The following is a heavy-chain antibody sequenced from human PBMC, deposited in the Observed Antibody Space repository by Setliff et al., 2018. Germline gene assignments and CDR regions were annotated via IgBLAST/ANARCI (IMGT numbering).Heavy chain of an antibody. J-gene: IGHJ6*03. V-gene: IGHV7-4-1*02. Sequence: ASVKVSCKASGYTFTSYAMNWVRQAPGQGLEWMGWINTKTGDPTYAQGYTGRFVFSLDTSVSTTYLQISSLKAEDTAVYYCARGEYTSLPSGVYYHMDVWGKGTTVTVSS. D-gene: IGHD6-6*01. CDR3: ARGEYTSLPSGVYYHMDV. CDR1: GYTFTSYA. CDR2: INTKTGDP.